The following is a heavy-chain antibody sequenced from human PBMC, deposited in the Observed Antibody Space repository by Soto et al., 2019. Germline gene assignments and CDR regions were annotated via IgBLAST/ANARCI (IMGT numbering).Heavy chain of an antibody. CDR3: AKGGAIVAAGIKVYLYNAMDV. V-gene: IGHV1-2*02. D-gene: IGHD1-26*01. CDR1: GYTFTGYY. CDR2: INPNSGDT. J-gene: IGHJ6*02. Sequence: QVQLVQSGTEVKRPGDSVKVSCKASGYTFTGYYVHWVRQAPGQGLEWMGWINPNSGDTYLAQRFQGRVTMNRDSSTGTAYTDLRGLTSDDTAEYFCAKGGAIVAAGIKVYLYNAMDVWGQGTTVTVSS.